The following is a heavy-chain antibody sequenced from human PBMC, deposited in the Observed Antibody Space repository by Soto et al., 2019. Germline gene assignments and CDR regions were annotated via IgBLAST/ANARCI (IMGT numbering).Heavy chain of an antibody. CDR1: GFSFSSYA. CDR3: AKDFIGYCSSVNCHICDF. CDR2: ISNDGGKE. Sequence: QVQLVESGGGVVQPGRSLRLSCEASGFSFSSYAIHWVRQAPGKGLEWVAGISNDGGKEHYSDSVKGRFTISTDKSKNTVYLQMSSLTSEDTAVYYCAKDFIGYCSSVNCHICDFWGQGTPVTVLS. D-gene: IGHD2-15*01. V-gene: IGHV3-30*18. J-gene: IGHJ4*02.